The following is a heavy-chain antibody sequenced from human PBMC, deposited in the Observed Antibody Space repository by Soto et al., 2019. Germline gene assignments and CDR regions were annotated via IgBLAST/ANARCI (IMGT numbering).Heavy chain of an antibody. CDR3: ARGVHYYDSSGYYVLGY. V-gene: IGHV3-30-3*01. CDR2: ISYDGSNK. D-gene: IGHD3-22*01. Sequence: PGGSLRLSCAASGFTFSSYAMHWVRPAPGKGLEWVVVISYDGSNKYYADSVKGRFTISRDNSKNTLYLQMNSLRAEDTAVYYCARGVHYYDSSGYYVLGYWGQGTLVTVSS. J-gene: IGHJ4*02. CDR1: GFTFSSYA.